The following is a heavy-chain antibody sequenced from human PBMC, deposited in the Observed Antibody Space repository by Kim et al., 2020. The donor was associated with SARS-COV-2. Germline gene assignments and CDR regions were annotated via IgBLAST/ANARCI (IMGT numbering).Heavy chain of an antibody. Sequence: SVKGRFTISRDNSKNTLYLQMNSLRAEDTAVYYCARDGSLVGFWSGYYDYWGQGTLVTVSS. V-gene: IGHV3-30*01. D-gene: IGHD3-3*01. J-gene: IGHJ4*02. CDR3: ARDGSLVGFWSGYYDY.